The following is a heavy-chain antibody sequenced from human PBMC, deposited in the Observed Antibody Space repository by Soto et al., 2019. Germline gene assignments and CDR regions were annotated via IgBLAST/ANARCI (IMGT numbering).Heavy chain of an antibody. D-gene: IGHD5-12*01. V-gene: IGHV4-61*01. J-gene: IGHJ4*02. CDR3: ARVQMATLYFDY. CDR2: IYYSGTH. CDR1: GYSISSGYY. Sequence: SETLSLTCAVSGYSISSGYYWSWVRQPPGKGLEWIGYIYYSGTHNYNPSLKSRLTISVDTSKNQFSLELNSVTAADTAVYYCARVQMATLYFDYWGQGTLVTVSS.